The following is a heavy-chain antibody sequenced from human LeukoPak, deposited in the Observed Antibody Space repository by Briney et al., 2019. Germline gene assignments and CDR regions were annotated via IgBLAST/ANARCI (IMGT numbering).Heavy chain of an antibody. Sequence: SETLSLTCAVYGGSFSGYYWSWIRQPPGKGLEWIGEINHSGSTNYNPSLKSRVTISVDTSKNQFSLKLSSVTAADTAVYYCARGRAANFDYWGQGTLVTVSS. CDR1: GGSFSGYY. V-gene: IGHV4-34*01. D-gene: IGHD2-15*01. CDR3: ARGRAANFDY. CDR2: INHSGST. J-gene: IGHJ4*02.